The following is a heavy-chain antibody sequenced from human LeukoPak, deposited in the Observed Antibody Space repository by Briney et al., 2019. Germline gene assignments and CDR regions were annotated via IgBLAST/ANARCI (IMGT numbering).Heavy chain of an antibody. J-gene: IGHJ2*01. Sequence: PSETLSLTCTVSGGSISSSSYYWGWIRQPPGKGLEWIGSIYYSGSTYYNPSLKSRVTISVDTSKNQFSLKLSSVTAADTAVYYCARGWGGYYYDSSGYYPPPGYFDLWGRGTLVTASS. CDR3: ARGWGGYYYDSSGYYPPPGYFDL. CDR2: IYYSGST. CDR1: GGSISSSSYY. D-gene: IGHD3-22*01. V-gene: IGHV4-39*07.